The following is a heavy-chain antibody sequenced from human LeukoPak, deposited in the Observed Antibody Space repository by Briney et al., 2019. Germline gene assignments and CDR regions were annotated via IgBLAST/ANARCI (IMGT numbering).Heavy chain of an antibody. V-gene: IGHV2-5*01. CDR1: GFSLSTSGVG. CDR3: ARLIPNYDILTGYVYNWFDP. D-gene: IGHD3-9*01. CDR2: IYWNDDK. Sequence: SGPTLVKPRQTLTLTCTFSGFSLSTSGVGVGWIRQPPGKALEWLALIYWNDDKRYSPSLKSRLTITKDTSKNQVVLTMTNMDPVDTATYYCARLIPNYDILTGYVYNWFDPWGQGTLVTVSS. J-gene: IGHJ5*02.